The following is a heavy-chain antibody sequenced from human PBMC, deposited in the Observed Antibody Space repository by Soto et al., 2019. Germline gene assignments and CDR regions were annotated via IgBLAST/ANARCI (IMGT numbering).Heavy chain of an antibody. J-gene: IGHJ5*02. CDR3: AENKLASMFFGGFGHPNWFDP. CDR1: GGSISSYY. Sequence: SETLSLTCTVSGGSISSYYWSWIRQPPGKGLEWIGYIYYSGSTNYNPSLKSRVTISVDTSKNQFSLKLSSVTAADTAVYYCAENKLASMFFGGFGHPNWFDPWGQGTLVTVSS. D-gene: IGHD3-10*02. CDR2: IYYSGST. V-gene: IGHV4-59*01.